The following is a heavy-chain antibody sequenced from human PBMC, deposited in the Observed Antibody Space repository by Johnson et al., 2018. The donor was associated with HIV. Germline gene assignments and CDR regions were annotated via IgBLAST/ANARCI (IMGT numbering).Heavy chain of an antibody. CDR2: ISYDGSNK. J-gene: IGHJ3*02. V-gene: IGHV3-30*18. Sequence: QVQLVESGGGVVQSGRSLRLSCAASGFTFSNYGMHWVRQAPGKGLEWVAIISYDGSNKYYADSVKGRFTISRDNSKNTLYLQMNSLRVEDTAVYYCAKDHSRSILGMIIDAFDIWGQGTIVTVSS. CDR1: GFTFSNYG. CDR3: AKDHSRSILGMIIDAFDI. D-gene: IGHD3-3*01.